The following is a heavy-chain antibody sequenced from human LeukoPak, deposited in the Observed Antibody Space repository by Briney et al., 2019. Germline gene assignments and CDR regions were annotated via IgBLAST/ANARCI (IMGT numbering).Heavy chain of an antibody. CDR2: IKGDGSEE. Sequence: GGSLRLSCVASGFTLSSYWMSWVRQAPGKGLEWVANIKGDGSEEYYVDSVKGRFTISRDNAKNSLYLQMNSLRAEDTAVYYCVRDWDDSSGYYDYWGQGTLVTVSS. D-gene: IGHD3-22*01. V-gene: IGHV3-7*01. CDR1: GFTLSSYW. J-gene: IGHJ4*02. CDR3: VRDWDDSSGYYDY.